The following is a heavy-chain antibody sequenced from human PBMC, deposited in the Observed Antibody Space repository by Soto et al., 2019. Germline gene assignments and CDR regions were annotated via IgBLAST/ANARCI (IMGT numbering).Heavy chain of an antibody. CDR2: ISGSGGST. V-gene: IGHV3-23*01. Sequence: GGSLRLSCAAPGFTFSSYAMSWVRQAPGKGLEWVSAISGSGGSTYYADSVKGRFTISRDNSKNTLYLQMNSLRAEDTAVYYCAKVGGIQLWLWFYAMDVWGQGTKVTVSS. CDR3: AKVGGIQLWLWFYAMDV. J-gene: IGHJ6*02. D-gene: IGHD5-18*01. CDR1: GFTFSSYA.